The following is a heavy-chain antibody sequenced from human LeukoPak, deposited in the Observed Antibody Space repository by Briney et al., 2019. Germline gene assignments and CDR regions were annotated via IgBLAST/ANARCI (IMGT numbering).Heavy chain of an antibody. D-gene: IGHD3-10*01. V-gene: IGHV3-7*01. Sequence: GGSLRLSCAASGFTFSSYWMSWVRQAPGKGLEWVANIKQDGSEKYYVDSVKGRFTISRDNAKNSLYLQMNSLRAEDTAVYYCARGHFLMVRGVLYFDYWGQGTLVTVSS. CDR2: IKQDGSEK. CDR1: GFTFSSYW. CDR3: ARGHFLMVRGVLYFDY. J-gene: IGHJ4*02.